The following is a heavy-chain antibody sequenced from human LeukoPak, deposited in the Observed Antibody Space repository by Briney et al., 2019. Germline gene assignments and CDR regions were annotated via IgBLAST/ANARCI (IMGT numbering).Heavy chain of an antibody. CDR1: GGSISSSNYF. Sequence: PSETLSLTCTVSGGSISSSNYFWGWIRQPPGKGLEWIGSKYYSGSTYYNPSLQSRVTISVDTSKNQFSLKLSPVTAADTAVYYCTRSTIAARQPFDYWGQGTLVTVSS. CDR3: TRSTIAARQPFDY. J-gene: IGHJ4*02. V-gene: IGHV4-39*01. CDR2: KYYSGST. D-gene: IGHD6-6*01.